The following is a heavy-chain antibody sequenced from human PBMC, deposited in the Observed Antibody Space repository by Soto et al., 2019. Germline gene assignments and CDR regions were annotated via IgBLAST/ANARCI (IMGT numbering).Heavy chain of an antibody. CDR3: GAGRIVVGGSRAYHGMDV. V-gene: IGHV1-69*13. J-gene: IGHJ6*02. Sequence: ASVKVSCKASGGNPSNSAFSWVRQAPGQGLEWMGGIIPVFGIVTYAQTFQDRVTITADESMTTSYLELSSLRSEDTAVYYCGAGRIVVGGSRAYHGMDVWGQGTSVTVSS. D-gene: IGHD6-19*01. CDR2: IIPVFGIV. CDR1: GGNPSNSA.